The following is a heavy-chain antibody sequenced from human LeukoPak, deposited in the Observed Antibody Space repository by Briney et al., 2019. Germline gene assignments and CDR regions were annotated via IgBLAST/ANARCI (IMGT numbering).Heavy chain of an antibody. V-gene: IGHV4-31*03. CDR2: IYYSGST. CDR3: ARDRRESRDRSGYYSILDY. J-gene: IGHJ4*02. CDR1: GGSISSGGYY. D-gene: IGHD3-22*01. Sequence: PSETLSLTCTVSGGSISSGGYYWSWIRQHPGKGLEWIGYIYYSGSTYYNPSLKSRVTISVDTSKNQFSLKLSSVTAADTAVYYCARDRRESRDRSGYYSILDYWGQGTLVTVSS.